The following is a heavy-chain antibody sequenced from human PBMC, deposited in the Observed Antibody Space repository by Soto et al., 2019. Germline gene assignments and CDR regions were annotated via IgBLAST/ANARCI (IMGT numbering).Heavy chain of an antibody. CDR3: AREGVAPYYYYGMDV. Sequence: QVQLVQSGAEVKKPGASVKVSCKASGYTFTRSGISWVRQAPGQGLEWMGRISTYNGDTNYAQTFQGRVTMTTDTSTSTVYMELRSLRSDVTAVYYCAREGVAPYYYYGMDVWGQGTPVTVSS. D-gene: IGHD5-12*01. CDR1: GYTFTRSG. V-gene: IGHV1-18*01. J-gene: IGHJ6*02. CDR2: ISTYNGDT.